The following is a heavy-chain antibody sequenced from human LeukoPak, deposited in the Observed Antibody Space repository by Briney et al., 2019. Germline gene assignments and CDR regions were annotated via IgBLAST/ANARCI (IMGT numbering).Heavy chain of an antibody. CDR3: AKVYDTSGYYYAMDF. V-gene: IGHV3-23*01. CDR1: GFTFNIYA. D-gene: IGHD3-22*01. CDR2: VTYDGST. Sequence: GGSLRLFCAASGFTFNIYAMSWVRQAPGKGLEWVSTVTYDGSTYYADSVRGRFTISRDNSKNALYLQMNSLRAEDTAVYYCAKVYDTSGYYYAMDFWGQGTLVTVSS. J-gene: IGHJ4*02.